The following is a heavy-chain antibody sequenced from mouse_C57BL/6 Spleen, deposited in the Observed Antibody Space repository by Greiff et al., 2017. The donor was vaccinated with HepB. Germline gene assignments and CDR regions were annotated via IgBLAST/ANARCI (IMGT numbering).Heavy chain of an antibody. Sequence: VKLMESGPELVKPGASVKISCKASGYAFSSSWMNWVKQRPGKGLEWIGRIYPGDGDTNYNGKFKGKATLTADKSSSTAYMQLSSLTSEDSAVYFCARRASGTYRYFDYWGQGTTLTVSS. CDR1: GYAFSSSW. D-gene: IGHD6-1*01. CDR3: ARRASGTYRYFDY. J-gene: IGHJ2*01. CDR2: IYPGDGDT. V-gene: IGHV1-82*01.